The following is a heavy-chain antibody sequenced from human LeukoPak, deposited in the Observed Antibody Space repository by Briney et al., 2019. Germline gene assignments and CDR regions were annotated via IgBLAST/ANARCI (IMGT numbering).Heavy chain of an antibody. D-gene: IGHD5-18*01. CDR2: ISSSGSYI. Sequence: GGSLRLSCAASGFTFSSYSLNWVRLAPGKGLEWVSSISSSGSYIYYADSVKGRFTISRDNAKNSLYLQMNSLRAEDTAVYYCARLRGYSYGYADYWGQGTLVTVSS. J-gene: IGHJ4*02. CDR1: GFTFSSYS. V-gene: IGHV3-21*01. CDR3: ARLRGYSYGYADY.